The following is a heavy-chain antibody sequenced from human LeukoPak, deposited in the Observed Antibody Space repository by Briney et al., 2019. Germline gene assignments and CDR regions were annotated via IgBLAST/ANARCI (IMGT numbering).Heavy chain of an antibody. V-gene: IGHV4-4*02. CDR1: GGSVSSSKW. J-gene: IGHJ3*02. Sequence: SGTLSLTCVVSGGSVSSSKWRSWVRQPPGKGLEWIGQVYHDGGTKYNPSLKSRVTISVDRSKNQFSLKLSSVTAADTAVYYCARNLKYYDFWSGYYPDAFDIWGQGTMVTVSS. D-gene: IGHD3-3*01. CDR2: VYHDGGT. CDR3: ARNLKYYDFWSGYYPDAFDI.